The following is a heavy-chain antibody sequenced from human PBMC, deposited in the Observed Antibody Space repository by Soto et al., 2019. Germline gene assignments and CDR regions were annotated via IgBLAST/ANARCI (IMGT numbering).Heavy chain of an antibody. V-gene: IGHV1-8*01. CDR3: ASIRYSSSWYMRAAYYYGMDV. CDR1: GYTFTSYD. D-gene: IGHD6-13*01. Sequence: ASVKVSCKASGYTFTSYDINWVRQATGQGLEGMGWMNPNSGNTGYAQKFQGRVTMTRNTSISTAYMELSSLRSEDTAVYYCASIRYSSSWYMRAAYYYGMDVWGQGTTVTV. J-gene: IGHJ6*02. CDR2: MNPNSGNT.